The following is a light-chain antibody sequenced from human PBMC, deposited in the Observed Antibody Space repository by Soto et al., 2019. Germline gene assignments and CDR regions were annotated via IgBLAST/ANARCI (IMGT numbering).Light chain of an antibody. CDR3: QQYNSYPLIT. CDR1: QGISSY. Sequence: AIRMTQSPSSLSASTGDRVTITCRASQGISSYLAWYQQKPGKAPKLLIYDASSLESGVPSRFSGSGSGTEFTLTISSLQPDDFATYYCQQYNSYPLITFGQGTRLEIK. J-gene: IGKJ5*01. V-gene: IGKV1-8*01. CDR2: DAS.